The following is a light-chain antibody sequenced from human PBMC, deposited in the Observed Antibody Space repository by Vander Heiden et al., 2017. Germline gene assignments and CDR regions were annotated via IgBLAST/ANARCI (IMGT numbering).Light chain of an antibody. CDR3: CSYAGRYSGL. J-gene: IGLJ2*01. CDR2: DVT. Sequence: HSALTQPRPVSVSPGPSVTISCTGTSSYVGGYNDVSWYQQHPGKAPKVMIYDVTKRPSGVPDRFSGSKSGNTASLTISGLQAEDEADYYCCSYAGRYSGLFGGGTKLTVL. V-gene: IGLV2-11*01. CDR1: SSYVGGYND.